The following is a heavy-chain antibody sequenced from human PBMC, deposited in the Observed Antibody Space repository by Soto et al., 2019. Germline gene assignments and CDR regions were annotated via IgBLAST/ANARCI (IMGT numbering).Heavy chain of an antibody. J-gene: IGHJ6*01. CDR3: ARSEYQLRHGMDV. Sequence: ASVKVSCKASGYTFTAHYMHSVRQAPGQGLEWMGWINPNSGGTNYAQKFQGWVTMTRDTSISTAYMELSRLRSDDTAVYYCARSEYQLRHGMDVWGQGTTVTVSS. CDR1: GYTFTAHY. CDR2: INPNSGGT. D-gene: IGHD2-2*01. V-gene: IGHV1-2*04.